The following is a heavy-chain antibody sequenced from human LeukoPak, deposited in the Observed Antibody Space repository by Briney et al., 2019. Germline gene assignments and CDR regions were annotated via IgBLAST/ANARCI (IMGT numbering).Heavy chain of an antibody. CDR1: GFTFSRYW. D-gene: IGHD3-10*01. J-gene: IGHJ6*02. CDR2: INSDGSRT. Sequence: PGGTLRLSCAASGFTFSRYWMHWVRQAPGKGLVWVSRINSDGSRTTYADSVKGRFTISRDNAKNTLYLQVNRLRAEDTAVYYCAGDGSNYGMDVWGQGTTVTVSS. V-gene: IGHV3-74*01. CDR3: AGDGSNYGMDV.